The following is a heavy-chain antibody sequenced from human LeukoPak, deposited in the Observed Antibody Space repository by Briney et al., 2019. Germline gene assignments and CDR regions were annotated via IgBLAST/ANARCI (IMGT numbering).Heavy chain of an antibody. CDR1: GGSFSGYY. V-gene: IGHV4-34*01. D-gene: IGHD4-17*01. CDR3: GHGDYGFGY. J-gene: IGHJ4*02. Sequence: SETLSLTCAVYGGSFSGYYWSWIRQPPGKGLEWIGEINHSGSTNYNPSLKSRVTISVDTSKNQFSLKLSSVTAADTAVYYCGHGDYGFGYWGQGTLVTVSS. CDR2: INHSGST.